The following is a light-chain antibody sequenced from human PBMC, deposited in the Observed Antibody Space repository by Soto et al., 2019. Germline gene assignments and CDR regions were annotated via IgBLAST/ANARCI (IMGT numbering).Light chain of an antibody. CDR1: GRDIGAYDY. V-gene: IGLV2-14*01. CDR3: SSYTTSYFYV. J-gene: IGLJ1*01. CDR2: GVK. Sequence: QSVLTHPASVSGSPGQSITISCTGSGRDIGAYDYVSWYQQHPGKAPKLIIYGVKNRPSGVSNRFSASKSAFTASLTISGLQTEDEADYYCSSYTTSYFYVFGPGTKLTVL.